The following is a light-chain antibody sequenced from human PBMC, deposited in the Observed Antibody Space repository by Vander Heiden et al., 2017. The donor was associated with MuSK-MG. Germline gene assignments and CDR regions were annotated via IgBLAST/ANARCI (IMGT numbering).Light chain of an antibody. CDR1: QGISSY. J-gene: IGKJ4*01. V-gene: IGKV1-8*01. Sequence: AIRMTQPPSSFSASTGDRVTITCRASQGISSYLAWYQQKPGKAPKLLIYAASTLQSGVPSRFSGSGSGTDFTLTISCLQSEDFATYYCKQYYSYPLTFGGGTKVEIK. CDR2: AAS. CDR3: KQYYSYPLT.